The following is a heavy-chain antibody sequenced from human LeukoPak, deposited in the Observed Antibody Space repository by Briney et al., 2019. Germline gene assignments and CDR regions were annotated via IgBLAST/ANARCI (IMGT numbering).Heavy chain of an antibody. CDR2: IYTSGST. CDR1: GGSISSGSYY. V-gene: IGHV4-61*02. CDR3: ARVPYYDFWSGPWYFDL. J-gene: IGHJ2*01. D-gene: IGHD3-3*01. Sequence: SETLSLTCTVSGGSISSGSYYWSWIRQPAGKGLEWIGRIYTSGSTNYNPSLKSRVTISVDTSKNQFSLKVSSVTAGDTAVDYWARVPYYDFWSGPWYFDLWGRGTLVTVPS.